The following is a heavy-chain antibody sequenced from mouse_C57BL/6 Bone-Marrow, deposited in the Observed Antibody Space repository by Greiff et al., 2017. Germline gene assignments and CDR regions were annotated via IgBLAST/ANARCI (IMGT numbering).Heavy chain of an antibody. Sequence: VQLQQSGAELARPGASVKMSCKASGYTFTSYTMHWVKQRPGQGLEWIGYINPSSGYTKYSQKFKDKGTLTADKSSSTAYMQLSSLTSEDSAVYYCARDYYGSSDWYFDVWGTGTTVTVSS. V-gene: IGHV1-4*01. J-gene: IGHJ1*03. D-gene: IGHD1-1*01. CDR2: INPSSGYT. CDR1: GYTFTSYT. CDR3: ARDYYGSSDWYFDV.